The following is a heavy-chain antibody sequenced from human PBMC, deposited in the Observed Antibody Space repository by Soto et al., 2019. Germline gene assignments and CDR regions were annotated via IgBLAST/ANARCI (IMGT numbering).Heavy chain of an antibody. V-gene: IGHV2-5*02. J-gene: IGHJ4*02. D-gene: IGHD3-9*01. Sequence: ITLKESGPTLVKPTQTLTLTCTFSGFSLNTRGVGVGWIRQPPGKALEWLALISWDGEKRYSPSLKSRLTITNNTAENPVILQMTTMDPVDTATHYCAHRRGDLLTSHYYFDSWGQGTLVTVSS. CDR2: ISWDGEK. CDR3: AHRRGDLLTSHYYFDS. CDR1: GFSLNTRGVG.